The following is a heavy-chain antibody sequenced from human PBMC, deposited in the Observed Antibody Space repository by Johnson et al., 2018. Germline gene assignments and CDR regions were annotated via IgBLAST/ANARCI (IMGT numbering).Heavy chain of an antibody. CDR2: VVYDGSDK. Sequence: QVQLQQSGGGVVQPGRSLRLSCAASGFTFSNYGMHWVRQAPGKGLEWVAVVVYDGSDKYYADSVKGRFTISRDNSKNTLYLQMKSLRAEDTDVYYCAKARIPTDDDAFDIWGQGTMVTVSS. J-gene: IGHJ3*02. V-gene: IGHV3-30*18. CDR3: AKARIPTDDDAFDI. D-gene: IGHD1-26*01. CDR1: GFTFSNYG.